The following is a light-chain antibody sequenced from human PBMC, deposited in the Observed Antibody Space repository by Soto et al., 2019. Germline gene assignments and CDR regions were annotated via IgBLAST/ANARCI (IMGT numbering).Light chain of an antibody. J-gene: IGKJ1*01. CDR1: QSVYSTY. V-gene: IGKV3-20*01. CDR3: QQYGSSPST. CDR2: GSS. Sequence: EILLTQSPGTLSLSPGDTATLSCRASQSVYSTYLAWYQHKVGQAPRLLIYGSSTRATGIPDRFSGSGSGTDFTLTIRRLEPEDFAVYYCQQYGSSPSTFGQGTKVEVK.